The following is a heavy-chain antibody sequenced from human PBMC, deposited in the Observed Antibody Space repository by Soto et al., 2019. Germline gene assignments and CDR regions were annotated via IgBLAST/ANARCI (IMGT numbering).Heavy chain of an antibody. CDR1: GGTFSSYA. J-gene: IGHJ6*02. V-gene: IGHV1-69*06. CDR3: ARDPRTRGDFWSGYSTLYYYGMDV. Sequence: GASVKVSCKASGGTFSSYAISWVRQAPGQGLEWMGGIIPIFGTVNYAQKFQGRVTITADKSTSTAYMELSSLRSEDTAVYYCARDPRTRGDFWSGYSTLYYYGMDVWGQGTTVTVSS. D-gene: IGHD3-3*01. CDR2: IIPIFGTV.